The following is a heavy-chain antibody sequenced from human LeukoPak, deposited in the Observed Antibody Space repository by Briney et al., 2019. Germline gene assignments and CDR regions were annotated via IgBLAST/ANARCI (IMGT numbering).Heavy chain of an antibody. D-gene: IGHD2-8*01. J-gene: IGHJ4*02. CDR3: AKDQLGYCTNGVCSGFDY. Sequence: PGGSLRLSXAASGFTFSSYGMHWVRQAQGKGLEWVAVIWYDGSNKYYADSVKGRFTISRDNSKNTLYLQMNSLGAEDTAVYYCAKDQLGYCTNGVCSGFDYWGQGTLVTVSS. CDR1: GFTFSSYG. V-gene: IGHV3-33*06. CDR2: IWYDGSNK.